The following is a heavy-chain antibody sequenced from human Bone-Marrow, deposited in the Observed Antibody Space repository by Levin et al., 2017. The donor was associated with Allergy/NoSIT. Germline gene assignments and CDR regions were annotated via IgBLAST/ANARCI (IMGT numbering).Heavy chain of an antibody. CDR2: ISYDGSNK. CDR3: AREASSSYFDY. CDR1: GFTFSSYA. Sequence: GESLKISCAASGFTFSSYAMHWVRQAPGKGLEWVAVISYDGSNKYYADSVKGRFTISRDNSKNTLYLQMNSLRAEDTAVYYCAREASSSYFDYWGQGTLVTVSS. J-gene: IGHJ4*02. D-gene: IGHD6-6*01. V-gene: IGHV3-30-3*01.